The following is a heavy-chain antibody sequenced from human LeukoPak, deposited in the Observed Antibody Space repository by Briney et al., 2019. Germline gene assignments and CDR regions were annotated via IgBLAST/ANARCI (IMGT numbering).Heavy chain of an antibody. CDR2: IKGDGSEK. CDR1: GFTFTTYC. Sequence: GGSLRLSCVGSGFTFTTYCMSWVRHAPGRGLEWVASIKGDGSEKYYVESVRGRFTNSRDNPKNSLYLQMNSLRAEDTAVYYCARGPRWGQGTLVTVSS. CDR3: ARGPR. J-gene: IGHJ4*02. V-gene: IGHV3-7*01.